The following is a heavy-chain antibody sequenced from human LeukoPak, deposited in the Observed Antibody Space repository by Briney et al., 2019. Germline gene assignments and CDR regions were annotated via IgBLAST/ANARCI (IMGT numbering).Heavy chain of an antibody. J-gene: IGHJ4*02. D-gene: IGHD3-10*01. CDR2: ISAGGGTT. V-gene: IGHV3-23*01. CDR3: VRDGPFGSGTFGY. CDR1: EFTFSSYA. Sequence: AGGSLRLSCAASEFTFSSYAMTWVRQAPGKGLEWVSGISAGGGTTYYADSVKGRFSISRDNAKNSLHLQMNNLRAEDTAEYYCVRDGPFGSGTFGYWAQGTLVSVSS.